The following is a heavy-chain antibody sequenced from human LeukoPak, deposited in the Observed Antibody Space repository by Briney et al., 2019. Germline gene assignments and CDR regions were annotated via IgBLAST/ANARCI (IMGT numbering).Heavy chain of an antibody. Sequence: GGSLRLSCAASGFTFSSYAMNWVRQAPGKGLEWVSAISGNGGSTYYADSVKGRFTISRDNSKNTLYLQMNSLKAEDTAVYYCAKRIAAAGSRGFDYWGQGTLVTVSS. CDR1: GFTFSSYA. J-gene: IGHJ4*02. D-gene: IGHD6-13*01. CDR3: AKRIAAAGSRGFDY. CDR2: ISGNGGST. V-gene: IGHV3-23*01.